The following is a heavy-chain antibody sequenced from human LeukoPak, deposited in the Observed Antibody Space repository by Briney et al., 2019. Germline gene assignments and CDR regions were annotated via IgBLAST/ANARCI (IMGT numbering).Heavy chain of an antibody. Sequence: SETLSLTCTVSGGSISNNNYYWGWIRQPPGKGLEWIGSIYYSGSTYYNPSLKSRVTISIDTSRNQFSLKLSSVTAADTAVYYCAREVSSRAVAGLCHWGQGTLVTVSS. D-gene: IGHD6-19*01. CDR1: GGSISNNNYY. CDR2: IYYSGST. J-gene: IGHJ4*02. V-gene: IGHV4-39*07. CDR3: AREVSSRAVAGLCH.